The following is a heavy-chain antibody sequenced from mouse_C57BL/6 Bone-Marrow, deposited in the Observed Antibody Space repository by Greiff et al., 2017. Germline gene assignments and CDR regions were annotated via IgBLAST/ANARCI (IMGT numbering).Heavy chain of an antibody. CDR1: GYAFSSYW. Sequence: VQLQQSGAELVKPGASVKISCKASGYAFSSYWMNWVKQRPGQGLEWIGKIYPGDGDTNYNRKFKGKATLTADKSSSTAYMQLSSLTSEDSAVYCCAWGAYWGQGTLVTVSA. J-gene: IGHJ3*01. V-gene: IGHV1-80*01. CDR2: IYPGDGDT. CDR3: AWGAY.